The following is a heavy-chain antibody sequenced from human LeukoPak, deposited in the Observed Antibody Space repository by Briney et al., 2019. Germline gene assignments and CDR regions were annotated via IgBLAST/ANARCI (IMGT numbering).Heavy chain of an antibody. V-gene: IGHV4-59*12. D-gene: IGHD5-24*01. J-gene: IGHJ4*02. CDR1: GGSISSYY. CDR3: ARGRRWLQFGGLDY. CDR2: IYYSGST. Sequence: SETLSLTCTVSGGSISSYYWSWIRQPPGKGLEWIGYIYYSGSTNYNPSLKSRVTISVDTSKNQFSLKLSSVTAADTAVYYCARGRRWLQFGGLDYWGQGTLVTVSS.